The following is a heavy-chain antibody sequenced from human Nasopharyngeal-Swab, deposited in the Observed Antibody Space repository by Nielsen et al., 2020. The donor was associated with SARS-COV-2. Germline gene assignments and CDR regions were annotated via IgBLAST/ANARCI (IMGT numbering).Heavy chain of an antibody. V-gene: IGHV5-51*01. CDR1: GYSFTSYW. CDR2: IYTGDSDT. D-gene: IGHD5-18*01. J-gene: IGHJ6*02. Sequence: GGSLRLSWKGSGYSFTSYWIGWVRQLPGKGLEWMGIIYTGDSDTRYSPSFQGQVTISADKSISTAYLQWSSLKASDTAMYYCARQLWLVDYYYGMDVWGQGTTVTVSS. CDR3: ARQLWLVDYYYGMDV.